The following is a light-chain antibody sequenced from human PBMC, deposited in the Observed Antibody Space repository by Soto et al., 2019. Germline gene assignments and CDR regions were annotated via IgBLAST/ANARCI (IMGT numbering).Light chain of an antibody. Sequence: EIVMTQSPATLSVSPGERATLSCRASQSVSSNLAWYQQKPGQAPTLLLYGASARATGIPARFSGSGSGTEFTLTISSLRSEDFAVYYCQHYNSWPLTFGQGTKLEIK. CDR2: GAS. J-gene: IGKJ2*01. CDR3: QHYNSWPLT. V-gene: IGKV3-15*01. CDR1: QSVSSN.